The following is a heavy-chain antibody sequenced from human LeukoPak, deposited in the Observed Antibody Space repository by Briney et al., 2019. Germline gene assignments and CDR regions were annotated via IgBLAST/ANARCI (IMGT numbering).Heavy chain of an antibody. V-gene: IGHV4-4*09. CDR2: IYTSGST. CDR1: GGSISSYY. CDR3: ASTGDTSYYYYYMDV. Sequence: SETLSLTCTVSGGSISSYYWSWIRQPPGKGLEWIGYIYTSGSTNYKPSLRSRVTISVDTSRNQFSLKLSSVTAADTAVYYCASTGDTSYYYYYMDVWGKGTTVTVSS. J-gene: IGHJ6*03.